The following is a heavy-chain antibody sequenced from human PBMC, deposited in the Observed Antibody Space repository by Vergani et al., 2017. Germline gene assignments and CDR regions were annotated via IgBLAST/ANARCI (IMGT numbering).Heavy chain of an antibody. CDR1: GFTFSSYS. CDR2: ISSSSSYI. J-gene: IGHJ4*02. V-gene: IGHV3-21*01. Sequence: EVQLVESGGGLVKPGGSLRLSCAASGFTFSSYSMNWVRQAPGKGLEWVSSISSSSSYIYYADSVKGRFTISRDNAKNSLYLQMNSLRAEDTAVYYCARDPNDYGGNFDYWGQGTLVTVSS. CDR3: ARDPNDYGGNFDY. D-gene: IGHD4-23*01.